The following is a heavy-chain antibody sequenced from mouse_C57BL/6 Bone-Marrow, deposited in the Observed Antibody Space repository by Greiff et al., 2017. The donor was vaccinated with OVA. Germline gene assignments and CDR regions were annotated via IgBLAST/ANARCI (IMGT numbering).Heavy chain of an antibody. CDR2: IDPSDSYT. J-gene: IGHJ4*01. Sequence: QVQLQQPGAELVMPGASVKLSCKASGYTFTSYWMHWVKQRPGQGLEWIGEIDPSDSYTNYNQKFKGKSTLTVDKSSSTAYMQLSSLTSEDSAVYYCARYDYSNYDYAMDYWGQGTSVTVSS. CDR3: ARYDYSNYDYAMDY. CDR1: GYTFTSYW. D-gene: IGHD2-5*01. V-gene: IGHV1-69*01.